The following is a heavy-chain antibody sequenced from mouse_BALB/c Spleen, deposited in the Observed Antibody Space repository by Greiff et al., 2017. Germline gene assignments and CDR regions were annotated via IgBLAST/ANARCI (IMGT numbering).Heavy chain of an antibody. CDR1: GFSLTSYG. D-gene: IGHD2-14*01. CDR2: IWSGGST. Sequence: QVQLQQSGPGLVQPSQSLSITCTVSGFSLTSYGVHWVRQSPGKGLEWLGVIWSGGSTDYNAAFISRLSISKDNSKSQVFFKMNSLQANDTAIYYCARKGYYRYDKAASWFAYWGQGTLVTVSA. J-gene: IGHJ3*01. CDR3: ARKGYYRYDKAASWFAY. V-gene: IGHV2-2*02.